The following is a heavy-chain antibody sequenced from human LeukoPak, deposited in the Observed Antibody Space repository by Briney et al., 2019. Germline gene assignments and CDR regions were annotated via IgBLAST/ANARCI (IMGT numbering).Heavy chain of an antibody. Sequence: ETLSLTCAVYGGSFSGYYWSWIRQPPGKGLEWIGEINHSGSTNYSPSLKSRVTISVDTSKNQFSLKLSSVTAADTAVYYCARAVIVVVTAGGFVYWGQGTLVTVSS. CDR2: INHSGST. J-gene: IGHJ4*02. D-gene: IGHD2-21*02. V-gene: IGHV4-34*01. CDR3: ARAVIVVVTAGGFVY. CDR1: GGSFSGYY.